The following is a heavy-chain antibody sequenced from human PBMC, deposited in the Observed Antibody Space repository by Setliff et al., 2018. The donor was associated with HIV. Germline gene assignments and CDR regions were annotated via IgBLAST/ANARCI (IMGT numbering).Heavy chain of an antibody. V-gene: IGHV3-48*01. CDR3: ARDSSRGYLDWLSLKYYYSYYIDV. Sequence: PGGSLRLSCAASGFTFSSYSMNWVRRTPGKGLEWVSYISSSDTTIYYADSVKGRFTTSRDNAKNSLYLQMSSLRAEDTAVYYCARDSSRGYLDWLSLKYYYSYYIDVWGKGTTVTVSS. CDR1: GFTFSSYS. J-gene: IGHJ6*03. CDR2: ISSSDTTI. D-gene: IGHD3-9*01.